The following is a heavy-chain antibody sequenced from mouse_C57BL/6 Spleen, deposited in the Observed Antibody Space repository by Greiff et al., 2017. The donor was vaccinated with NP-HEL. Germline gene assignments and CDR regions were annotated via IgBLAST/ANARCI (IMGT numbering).Heavy chain of an antibody. CDR1: GYTFTDYE. D-gene: IGHD1-1*01. CDR3: TRHYYGPTNAFDY. CDR2: IDPETGGT. Sequence: QVQLQQSGAELVRPGASVTLSCKASGYTFTDYEMHWVKQTPVHGLEWIGAIDPETGGTAYNQKFKGKAILTADKSSSTAYMELRSLTSEDSAVYYCTRHYYGPTNAFDYWGQGTTLTVSS. V-gene: IGHV1-15*01. J-gene: IGHJ2*01.